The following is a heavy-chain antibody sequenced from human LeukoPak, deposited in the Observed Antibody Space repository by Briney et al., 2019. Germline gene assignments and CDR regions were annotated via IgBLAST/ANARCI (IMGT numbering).Heavy chain of an antibody. V-gene: IGHV4-61*02. Sequence: SQTLSLTCTVSGGSIGSGSYYWSWIRQPAGKGLEWIGRIYTSGSTNYNPSLKSRVTISVDTSKNQFSLKLSSVTAADTAVYYCARGARNYDFWSGPPPNYMDVWGKGTTVTVSS. CDR2: IYTSGST. CDR1: GGSIGSGSYY. CDR3: ARGARNYDFWSGPPPNYMDV. D-gene: IGHD3-3*01. J-gene: IGHJ6*03.